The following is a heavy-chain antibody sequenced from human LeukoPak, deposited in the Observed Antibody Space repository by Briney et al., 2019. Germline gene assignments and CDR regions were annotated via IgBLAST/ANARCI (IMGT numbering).Heavy chain of an antibody. D-gene: IGHD3-3*01. CDR3: ANGGDDYDFWSGLSSWFDP. V-gene: IGHV1-69*05. CDR2: IIPIFGTA. J-gene: IGHJ5*02. Sequence: SVKVSCKASGGTFNSYAISWVRQAPGQGLEWMGGIIPIFGTANYAQKFQGRVTITTDESTSTAYMELSSLRSEDTAVYYCANGGDDYDFWSGLSSWFDPWGQGTLVTVSS. CDR1: GGTFNSYA.